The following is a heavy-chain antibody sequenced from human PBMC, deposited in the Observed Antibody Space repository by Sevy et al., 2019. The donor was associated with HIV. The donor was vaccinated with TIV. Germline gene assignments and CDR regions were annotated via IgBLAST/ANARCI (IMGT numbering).Heavy chain of an antibody. CDR2: IKQDGSEK. CDR1: GFTFSSYW. Sequence: GGSLRLPCAASGFTFSSYWMSWVRQAPGKGLEWVANIKQDGSEKYYVDSVKGRFTMSRDNAKNSLDLQMNSLRAEDTGVDYCAREKDYGPFDYWGQGTMVTVSS. CDR3: AREKDYGPFDY. J-gene: IGHJ4*02. D-gene: IGHD4-17*01. V-gene: IGHV3-7*01.